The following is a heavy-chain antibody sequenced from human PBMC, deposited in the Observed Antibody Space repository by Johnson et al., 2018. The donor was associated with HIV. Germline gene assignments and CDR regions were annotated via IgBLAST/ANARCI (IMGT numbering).Heavy chain of an antibody. Sequence: VQLVESGGGLLQPGGSLRLSCAASGFTFSSYWMHWVRQAPGKGLVWVSHINSDGSSTDYADSVKGRFTISRDSAKSTLYLQRNSLRAEDTAVYYCARGRGYYRFDAFDIWGQGTMVTVSS. CDR3: ARGRGYYRFDAFDI. D-gene: IGHD3-22*01. CDR1: GFTFSSYW. V-gene: IGHV3-74*01. CDR2: INSDGSST. J-gene: IGHJ3*02.